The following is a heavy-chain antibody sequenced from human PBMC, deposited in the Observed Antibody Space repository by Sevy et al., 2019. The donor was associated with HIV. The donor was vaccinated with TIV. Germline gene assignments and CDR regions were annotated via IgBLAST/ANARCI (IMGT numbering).Heavy chain of an antibody. CDR2: INHSGST. V-gene: IGHV4-34*01. J-gene: IGHJ5*02. CDR3: ARAPTLIKWELRP. Sequence: SETLSLTCAVYGGSFSGYYWSWIRQPPGKGLEWIGEINHSGSTNYNPSLKSRVTISVDTSKNQFSLKLSSVTAADTAVYYCARAPTLIKWELRPWGQGTLVTVSS. CDR1: GGSFSGYY. D-gene: IGHD1-26*01.